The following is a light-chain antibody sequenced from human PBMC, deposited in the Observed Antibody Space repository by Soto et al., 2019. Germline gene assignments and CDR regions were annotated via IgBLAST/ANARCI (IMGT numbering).Light chain of an antibody. Sequence: QSVLTQPASVSGSPGQSITISCTGSSSDVGGYNYVSWYQQHPGKAPKLMIYEVSNRPSGVSNRFSGSKSGNTASLTISGLLAEDEADYYCSSYTRSTTRVFGGGTKVTVL. V-gene: IGLV2-14*01. CDR3: SSYTRSTTRV. CDR1: SSDVGGYNY. J-gene: IGLJ2*01. CDR2: EVS.